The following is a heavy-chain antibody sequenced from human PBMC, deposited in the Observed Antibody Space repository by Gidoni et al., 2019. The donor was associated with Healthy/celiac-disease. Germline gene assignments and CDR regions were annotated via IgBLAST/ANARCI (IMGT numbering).Heavy chain of an antibody. V-gene: IGHV4-39*01. CDR2: IYYSGST. CDR3: ASGAEGGLRTYYFDY. Sequence: QLQLQESGPGLVKPSETLSLTCTVSGGSISSSSYYWGWIRQPPGKGLEWIGSIYYSGSTYYNPSLKSRVTISVDTSKNQFSLKLSSVTAADTAVYYCASGAEGGLRTYYFDYWGQGTLVTVPS. J-gene: IGHJ4*02. D-gene: IGHD3-16*01. CDR1: GGSISSSSYY.